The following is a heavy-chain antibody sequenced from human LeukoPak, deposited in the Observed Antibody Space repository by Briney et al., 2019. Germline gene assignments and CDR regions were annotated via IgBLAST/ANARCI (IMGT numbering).Heavy chain of an antibody. CDR3: ARDMVRGVIIDY. D-gene: IGHD3-10*01. J-gene: IGHJ4*02. CDR2: INSSGSTI. V-gene: IGHV3-48*03. CDR1: GFTFSSYE. Sequence: QPGGSLRLSCAASGFTFSSYEMNWVRQAPGKGLEWVSYINSSGSTIYYADSVKGRFTISRDNAKNSLYLQMNSLRAEDTALYYWARDMVRGVIIDYWGQGTLVTVSS.